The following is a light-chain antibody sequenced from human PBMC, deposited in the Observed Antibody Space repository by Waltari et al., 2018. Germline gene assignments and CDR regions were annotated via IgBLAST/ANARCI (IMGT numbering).Light chain of an antibody. CDR2: GKN. Sequence: SSELTQDPSVSVAFGQTVTITCQGASLRTSYASWYQQKSGQAPILVLFGKNKRPSGIPDRFSGYNSESTTSLTITGAQAEDEAEYYCSSRDSSASHVLFAGGTKLTVL. J-gene: IGLJ2*01. CDR1: SLRTSY. V-gene: IGLV3-19*01. CDR3: SSRDSSASHVL.